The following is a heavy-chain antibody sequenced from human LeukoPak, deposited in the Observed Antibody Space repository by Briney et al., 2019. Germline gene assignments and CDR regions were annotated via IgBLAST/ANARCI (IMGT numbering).Heavy chain of an antibody. D-gene: IGHD5-12*01. CDR3: AKAHGRGYSGYYNAFDI. J-gene: IGHJ3*02. CDR1: GFTFSSYA. Sequence: PGGSLRLSCAASGFTFSSYAMSWVRQAPGKGLEWVSAISGSGGSTYYADSVKGRFTISRDNSKNTLYLQMNSLRAEDTALYYCAKAHGRGYSGYYNAFDIWGQGTMVTVSS. CDR2: ISGSGGST. V-gene: IGHV3-23*01.